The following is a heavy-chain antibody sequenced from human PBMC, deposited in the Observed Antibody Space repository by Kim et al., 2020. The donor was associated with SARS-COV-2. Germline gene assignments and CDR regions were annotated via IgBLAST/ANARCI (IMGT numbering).Heavy chain of an antibody. D-gene: IGHD5-12*01. CDR2: IYTGGST. CDR3: ASSGRGPVGYNYYYFDY. J-gene: IGHJ4*01. CDR1: GFTVSSNY. Sequence: GGSLRLSCAASGFTVSSNYMSWVRQAPGKGLEWVSVIYTGGSTNYADSVKGRFTISRDNSKNTLYLQMNSLRAEDTAVYYCASSGRGPVGYNYYYFDYWG. V-gene: IGHV3-53*01.